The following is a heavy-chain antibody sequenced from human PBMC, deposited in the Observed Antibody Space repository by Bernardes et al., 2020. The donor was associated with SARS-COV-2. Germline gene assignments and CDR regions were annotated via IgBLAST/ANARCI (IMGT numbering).Heavy chain of an antibody. J-gene: IGHJ2*01. Sequence: SETLSLTCTVSGGSISSYYWSWIRQHPGKGLERIGYIYHTGGTDFNPPHKNRVTISVDKSKTHFSLALRSITAADTAVYYCARVVPISGTWYFDLWGRGTLVTVSS. CDR1: GGSISSYY. D-gene: IGHD6-13*01. CDR3: ARVVPISGTWYFDL. V-gene: IGHV4-59*01. CDR2: IYHTGGT.